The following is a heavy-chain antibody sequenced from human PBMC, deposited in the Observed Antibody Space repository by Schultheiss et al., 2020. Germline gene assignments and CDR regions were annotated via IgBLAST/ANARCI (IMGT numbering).Heavy chain of an antibody. V-gene: IGHV1-58*01. CDR3: ARVQERFLEWLADY. J-gene: IGHJ4*02. CDR2: IVVGSGNT. Sequence: SVKVSCKASGFTFTSSAVQWVRQARGQRLEWIGWIVVGSGNTNYAQKLQGRVTMTTDTSTSTAYMELRSLRSDDTAVYYCARVQERFLEWLADYWGQGTLVTVSA. CDR1: GFTFTSSA. D-gene: IGHD3-3*01.